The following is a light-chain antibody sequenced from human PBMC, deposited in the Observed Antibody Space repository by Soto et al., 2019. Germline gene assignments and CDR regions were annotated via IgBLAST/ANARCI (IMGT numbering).Light chain of an antibody. V-gene: IGKV3-15*01. CDR1: QSVSSN. CDR3: QHFNNWPLT. CDR2: GAS. Sequence: EIVMTQSPATLSVSPGERATLSCRASQSVSSNLAWYQQKPGQAPRLLIYGASTRATGIPARFSGSGSGTEFTLTISSLQSEDVAVYYCQHFNNWPLTFGPWTKVDIK. J-gene: IGKJ3*01.